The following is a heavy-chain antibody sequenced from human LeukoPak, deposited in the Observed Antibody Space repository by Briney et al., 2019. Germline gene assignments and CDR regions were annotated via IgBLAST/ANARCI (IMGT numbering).Heavy chain of an antibody. CDR2: ISDSGGAT. V-gene: IGHV3-23*01. D-gene: IGHD2-15*01. J-gene: IGHJ4*02. CDR1: GFTFSTYS. CDR3: AKGTLTAAATLDS. Sequence: GGSLRLSCAASGFTFSTYSMNWVRQTPGKGLVWVSTISDSGGATYYADSVKGRFTISRDNSKNTLYLQMNSLRAEDTAVYYCAKGTLTAAATLDSWGQGTVVTVSS.